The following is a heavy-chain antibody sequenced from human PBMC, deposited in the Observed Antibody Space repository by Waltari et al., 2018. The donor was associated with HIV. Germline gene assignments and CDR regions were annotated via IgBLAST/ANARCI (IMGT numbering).Heavy chain of an antibody. D-gene: IGHD2-2*01. CDR2: IWYDGNKR. V-gene: IGHV3-33*01. Sequence: QVQLVESGGGVVQPGRSLRLSFGASGFIFNTYGMHWVRQAPGKGLEWVASIWYDGNKRYYADSVKGRFTISRDNSKNMVYLQMNNLRVEDTAMYYCARAHCSTTSCYYYGMDVWGQGTTVNVSS. CDR1: GFIFNTYG. J-gene: IGHJ6*02. CDR3: ARAHCSTTSCYYYGMDV.